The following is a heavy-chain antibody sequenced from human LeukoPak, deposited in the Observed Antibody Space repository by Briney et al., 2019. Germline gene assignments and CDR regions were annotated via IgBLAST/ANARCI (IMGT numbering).Heavy chain of an antibody. Sequence: GGSLRLSCAASGFTFSDYYVSWVRQAPGKGLEWVSYISSSGSTIYYADSVKGRFTISRDNAKNSLYLQMNSLRAEDTAVYYCAREVYYYDSSGYYYFDYWGQGTLVTVSS. CDR3: AREVYYYDSSGYYYFDY. CDR1: GFTFSDYY. D-gene: IGHD3-22*01. CDR2: ISSSGSTI. V-gene: IGHV3-11*04. J-gene: IGHJ4*02.